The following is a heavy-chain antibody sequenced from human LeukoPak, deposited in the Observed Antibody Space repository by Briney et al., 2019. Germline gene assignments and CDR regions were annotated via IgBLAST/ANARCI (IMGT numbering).Heavy chain of an antibody. CDR2: IYYSGST. V-gene: IGHV4-59*08. CDR1: GGSIRSYY. J-gene: IGHJ4*02. Sequence: SETLSLTCTISGGSIRSYYWSWIRQSPGKGLEWIGYIYYSGSTNYNPSLKSRVTISVDTSKNQFSLKMSSVTAADTAVYYCARRKSGAVAVDYWGQGTLITVSS. D-gene: IGHD6-19*01. CDR3: ARRKSGAVAVDY.